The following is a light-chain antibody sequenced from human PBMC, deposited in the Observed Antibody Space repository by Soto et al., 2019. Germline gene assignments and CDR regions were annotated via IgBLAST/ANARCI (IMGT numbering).Light chain of an antibody. Sequence: QSALTQAASVSGSPGQSITISCTGTSADVGAYDYVSWYQHHPGKAPKVMIYDVSNRPSGVSNRFSGSKSGNTASLTISGLQAEDEADYYCSSYTRSSFVVFGGGTKLTVL. CDR3: SSYTRSSFVV. CDR2: DVS. CDR1: SADVGAYDY. J-gene: IGLJ2*01. V-gene: IGLV2-14*03.